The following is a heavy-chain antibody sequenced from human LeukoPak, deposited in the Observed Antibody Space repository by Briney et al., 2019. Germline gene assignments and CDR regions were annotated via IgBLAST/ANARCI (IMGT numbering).Heavy chain of an antibody. J-gene: IGHJ6*03. CDR2: IYYSGST. Sequence: SETLSLTCTVSGGSISSGDYYWSWIRQPPGQGLKWIGYIYYSGSTYYNPSLKSRVTISVDTSKNQFSLKLSSVTAADTAVYYCARDPEGGYYMDVWGKGTTVTVSS. D-gene: IGHD1-14*01. V-gene: IGHV4-30-4*08. CDR3: ARDPEGGYYMDV. CDR1: GGSISSGDYY.